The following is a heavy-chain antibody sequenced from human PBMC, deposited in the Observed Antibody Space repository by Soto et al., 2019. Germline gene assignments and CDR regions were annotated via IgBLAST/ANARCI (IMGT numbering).Heavy chain of an antibody. Sequence: PGGSLRLSCAASGFIFSHYAMSWVRQAPGKGLEWVSGNGGGGDDRNYADSVKGRFTISRDNSKNKLFLKMNSLRVEDTAVYYCAKDAVPRNDLWDYFEFGGQGNLVTVSS. D-gene: IGHD1-1*01. CDR1: GFIFSHYA. CDR2: NGGGGDDR. J-gene: IGHJ4*02. V-gene: IGHV3-23*01. CDR3: AKDAVPRNDLWDYFEF.